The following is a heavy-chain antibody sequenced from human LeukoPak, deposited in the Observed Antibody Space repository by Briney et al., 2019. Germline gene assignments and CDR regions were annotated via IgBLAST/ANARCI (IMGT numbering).Heavy chain of an antibody. CDR3: ARDIGGTVEVATMNY. CDR1: GFTVISHY. CDR2: IYRGDGT. D-gene: IGHD5-24*01. Sequence: GGSLRLSCAASGFTVISHYMSWVRQAPGKGLEWVSVIYRGDGTHYADSVKGRFTISRDNSKNTVYLQMNSLSVEDAAVYYCARDIGGTVEVATMNYWGQGTLVTVSS. J-gene: IGHJ4*02. V-gene: IGHV3-66*01.